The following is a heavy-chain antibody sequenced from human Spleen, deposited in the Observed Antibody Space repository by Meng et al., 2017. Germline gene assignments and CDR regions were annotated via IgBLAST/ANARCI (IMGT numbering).Heavy chain of an antibody. D-gene: IGHD4-23*01. CDR1: GYSFSSYW. CDR2: MYPGDGDT. CDR3: ARPLTTMVIDAFDI. Sequence: KVSCKASGYSFSSYWIDWVRQMPGKGLEWVGIMYPGDGDTRYSPSFQGQVTISADEFISTAYLQWSSLKASDTAMYYCARPLTTMVIDAFDIWGQGTMVTVSS. V-gene: IGHV5-51*01. J-gene: IGHJ3*02.